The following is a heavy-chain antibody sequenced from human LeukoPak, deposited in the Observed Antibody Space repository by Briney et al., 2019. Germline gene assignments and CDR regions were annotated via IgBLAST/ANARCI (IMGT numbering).Heavy chain of an antibody. V-gene: IGHV3-33*08. CDR2: IWHGGSAE. D-gene: IGHD3-16*01. CDR3: ARDTTAGGGVYIDY. CDR1: GFTFSSHG. Sequence: PGGSLRLSCAGPGFTFSSHGVNWVRQAPGKGLEWVAVIWHGGSAEYYVDSVQGRFSISRDDSKNSVYLQMDSLRVEDTAPYYCARDTTAGGGVYIDYWGQGTLVTVSS. J-gene: IGHJ4*02.